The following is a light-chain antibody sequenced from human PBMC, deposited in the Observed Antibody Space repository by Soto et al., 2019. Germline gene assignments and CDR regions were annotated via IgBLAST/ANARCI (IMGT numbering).Light chain of an antibody. CDR2: ANS. CDR3: QSYDSSLSGVV. J-gene: IGLJ2*01. V-gene: IGLV1-40*01. Sequence: QSVLTQPPSVSAAPGQRVTISCTGSSSNIGAGYDVHWYQQLPGTAPKLLIYANSNRPSGVPDRFSGSKSGTSASLVITGLQAEDEADYYCQSYDSSLSGVVFGGGTKLTVL. CDR1: SSNIGAGYD.